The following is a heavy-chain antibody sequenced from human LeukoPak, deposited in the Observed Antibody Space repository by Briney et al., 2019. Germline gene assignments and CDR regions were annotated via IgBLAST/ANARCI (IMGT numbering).Heavy chain of an antibody. CDR2: TYYRSKRYN. D-gene: IGHD6-13*01. Sequence: SQTLSLTCAISGDSVSSNSAAWNWIRQSPSRGLEWLGRTYYRSKRYNDYAVSVKSRITINPDTSKNQFSLQLNSVTPEDTAVYYCARASGSSSWYGYVFDYWGQGTLVTVSS. CDR1: GDSVSSNSAA. J-gene: IGHJ4*02. V-gene: IGHV6-1*01. CDR3: ARASGSSSWYGYVFDY.